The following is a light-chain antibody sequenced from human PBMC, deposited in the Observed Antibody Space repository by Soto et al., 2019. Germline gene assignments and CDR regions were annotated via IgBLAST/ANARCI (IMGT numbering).Light chain of an antibody. V-gene: IGKV3-15*01. CDR2: VAS. CDR1: QSVSSN. CDR3: QPYNVWPLT. J-gene: IGKJ4*01. Sequence: EIVMTQSPATLSVSPWERATLSCRASQSVSSNLAWYQQKPGQTPKLLIYVASTRATGIPARFSGSGSGTEFTLTISSLQSEDFAVYYCQPYNVWPLTFGGGTKVEFK.